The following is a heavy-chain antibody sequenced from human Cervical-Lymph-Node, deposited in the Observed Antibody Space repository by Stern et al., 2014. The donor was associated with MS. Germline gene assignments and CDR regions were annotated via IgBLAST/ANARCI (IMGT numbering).Heavy chain of an antibody. CDR2: IYYSGST. D-gene: IGHD2-2*01. V-gene: IGHV4-31*03. CDR3: ARRPATEQNFDY. CDR1: GVSISSGDYY. Sequence: QVQLVQSGPGLVKPSQTLSLTCTVSGVSISSGDYYWSWIRQHPGKGLEWIGYIYYSGSTYYNPTLKSRVTILSDTSKNQFSLKLSSVTAADTAVYYCARRPATEQNFDYWGQGTLVTVSS. J-gene: IGHJ4*02.